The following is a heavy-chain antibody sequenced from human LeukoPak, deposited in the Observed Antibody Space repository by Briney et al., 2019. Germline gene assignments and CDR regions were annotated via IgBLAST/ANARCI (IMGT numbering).Heavy chain of an antibody. CDR2: ISGSGGST. CDR1: GFTFSSYA. Sequence: PGGSLRLSCAASGFTFSSYAMSWVRQAPGKGLEWVSAISGSGGSTYYADSVKGRFTISRDNSKNTLYLQMNSLRAEDTAVYYCAKDPYDYGDYGDDYWGQGTLVTVSS. V-gene: IGHV3-23*01. J-gene: IGHJ4*02. CDR3: AKDPYDYGDYGDDY. D-gene: IGHD4-17*01.